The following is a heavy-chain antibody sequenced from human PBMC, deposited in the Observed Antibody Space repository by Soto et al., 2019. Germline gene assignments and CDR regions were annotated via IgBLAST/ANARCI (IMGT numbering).Heavy chain of an antibody. V-gene: IGHV6-1*01. D-gene: IGHD3-10*01. J-gene: IGHJ5*02. Sequence: SQTLSLTCAISGDSVSSNSAAWNWIRQSPSRGLEWLGRTYYRSKWYNDYAVSVRSRITINPDTSKNQFSLQLNSVTPEDTAVYYCARDSTYYYGSGSYTFDPWGQGTLVTVSS. CDR2: TYYRSKWYN. CDR3: ARDSTYYYGSGSYTFDP. CDR1: GDSVSSNSAA.